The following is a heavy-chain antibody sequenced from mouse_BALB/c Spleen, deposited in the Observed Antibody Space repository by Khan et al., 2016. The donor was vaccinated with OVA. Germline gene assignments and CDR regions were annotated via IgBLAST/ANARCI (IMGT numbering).Heavy chain of an antibody. Sequence: QVQLKQSGPELVRPGVSVKISCKGSGYIFTDYAMHWVKQSHAKSLEWIGLISTYSGNTNYNQKFKGKATMTVDKSSSTAYMELARLTSEDSAIYYCERPAYDGYYDYWGQGTTLTVSS. V-gene: IGHV1S137*01. CDR3: ERPAYDGYYDY. CDR1: GYIFTDYA. J-gene: IGHJ2*01. D-gene: IGHD2-3*01. CDR2: ISTYSGNT.